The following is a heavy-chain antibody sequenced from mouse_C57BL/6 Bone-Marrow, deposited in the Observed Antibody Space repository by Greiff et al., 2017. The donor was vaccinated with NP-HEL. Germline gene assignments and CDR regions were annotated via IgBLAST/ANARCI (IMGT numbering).Heavy chain of an antibody. Sequence: DVQLQESGPALVKPSQTVSLTCTVTGYSITNGNHWWNWIRQVSGSKLEWIGYISSSGSTDSNPSLKSRISITGDTSKNQLFLQLNSVTTEDIATYYCARGGCHYGSSYGRGAMDYWGQGTSVTVSS. CDR3: ARGGCHYGSSYGRGAMDY. V-gene: IGHV3-4*01. CDR2: ISSSGST. D-gene: IGHD1-1*01. J-gene: IGHJ4*01. CDR1: GYSITNGNHW.